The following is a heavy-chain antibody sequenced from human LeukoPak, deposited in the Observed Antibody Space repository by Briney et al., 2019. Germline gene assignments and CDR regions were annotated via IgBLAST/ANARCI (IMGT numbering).Heavy chain of an antibody. CDR1: GFIFSSYA. J-gene: IGHJ4*02. D-gene: IGHD3-16*01. V-gene: IGHV3-23*01. CDR3: VRVTQGGSHGHYFVY. CDR2: ISGSGGST. Sequence: GGSLRLSCAASGFIFSSYAMSWVRQAPGRGLEWVSGISGSGGSTYYADSVKGRFTISRHNSKNTLYLQMNSLRAEDTAVYYCVRVTQGGSHGHYFVYWGQGTLVTVSS.